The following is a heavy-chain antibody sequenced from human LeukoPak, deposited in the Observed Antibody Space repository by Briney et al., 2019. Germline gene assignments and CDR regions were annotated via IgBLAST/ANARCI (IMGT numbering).Heavy chain of an antibody. CDR1: GGSFSGYY. CDR2: IYYSGST. J-gene: IGHJ4*02. Sequence: SETLSLTCAVYGGSFSGYYWSWIRQPPGKGLEWIGYIYYSGSTNYNPSLKSRVTISVDTSKNQFSLKLSSVTAADTAVYYCARVERIQLWWPTYFDYWGQGTLVTVSS. CDR3: ARVERIQLWWPTYFDY. V-gene: IGHV4-59*01. D-gene: IGHD5-18*01.